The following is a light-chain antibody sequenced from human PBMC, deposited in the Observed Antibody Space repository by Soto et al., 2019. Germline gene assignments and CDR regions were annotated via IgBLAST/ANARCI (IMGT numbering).Light chain of an antibody. Sequence: QAVVTQPASVSGSPGQSIAISCTGTSSDVGSYNLVSWYQQHPGKAPKLMIYEGSQRPSGVSNRFSGAKSDNTASLTISGLQAEDEADYYCCSYAGSVVFGGGTKLTVL. J-gene: IGLJ2*01. CDR1: SSDVGSYNL. CDR2: EGS. CDR3: CSYAGSVV. V-gene: IGLV2-23*01.